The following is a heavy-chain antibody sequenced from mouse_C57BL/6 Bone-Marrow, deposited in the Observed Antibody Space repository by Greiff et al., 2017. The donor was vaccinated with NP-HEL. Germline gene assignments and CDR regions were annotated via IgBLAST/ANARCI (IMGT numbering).Heavy chain of an antibody. Sequence: QVQLQQPGAELVKPGASVKLSCKASGYTFTSYWMQWVKQRPGQGLEWIGEIDPSDSYTNYNQKFKGKATLTVDTSFSTAYMQLSSLTSEDSAVYYCARSVAYWGQGTLVTVSA. V-gene: IGHV1-50*01. CDR1: GYTFTSYW. CDR2: IDPSDSYT. CDR3: ARSVAY. J-gene: IGHJ3*01.